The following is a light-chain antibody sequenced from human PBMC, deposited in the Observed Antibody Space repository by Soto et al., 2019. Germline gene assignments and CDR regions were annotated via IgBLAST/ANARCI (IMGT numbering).Light chain of an antibody. V-gene: IGKV1-27*01. CDR3: QRYDNVPLA. CDR1: QAISNF. Sequence: DIQMTQSPSSLSASVGDRVTITCRASQAISNFLGWDQQKPGKAPKLLIYAASTLQSGVPSRFSASGSGTDFTLTISRLQPEDVATYYCQRYDNVPLAFGQGTKVEIK. CDR2: AAS. J-gene: IGKJ2*01.